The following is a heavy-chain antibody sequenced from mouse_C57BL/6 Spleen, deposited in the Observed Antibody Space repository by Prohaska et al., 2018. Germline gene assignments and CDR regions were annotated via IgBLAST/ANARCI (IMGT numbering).Heavy chain of an antibody. CDR2: IHPNSGST. CDR3: ERPDSSGYVHFGY. V-gene: IGHV1-64*01. Sequence: LVKPGASVKLSCKASGYTFTSYWMHWVKQRPGQGLEWIGMIHPNSGSTNYNEKFKSKATLTVDKSSSTAYMQLSSLTSEDSAVYYCERPDSSGYVHFGYWGRGTMVTVSA. J-gene: IGHJ3*01. CDR1: GYTFTSYW. D-gene: IGHD3-2*02.